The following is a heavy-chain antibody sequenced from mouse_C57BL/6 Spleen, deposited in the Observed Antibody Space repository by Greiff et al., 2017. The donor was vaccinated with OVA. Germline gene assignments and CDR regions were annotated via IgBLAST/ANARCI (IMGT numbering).Heavy chain of an antibody. CDR2: ISSGGSYT. D-gene: IGHD4-1*01. Sequence: DVQLQESGGDLVKPGGSLKLSCAASGFTFSSYGMSWVRQTPDKRLEWVATISSGGSYTYYPDSVKGRFTISRDNAKNTLYLQMSSLKSEDTAMYYCARLAGTCFDYWGQGTTLTVSS. CDR3: ARLAGTCFDY. J-gene: IGHJ2*01. CDR1: GFTFSSYG. V-gene: IGHV5-6*01.